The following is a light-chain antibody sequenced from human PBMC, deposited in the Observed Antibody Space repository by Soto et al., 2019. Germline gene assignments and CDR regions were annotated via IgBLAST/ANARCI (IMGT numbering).Light chain of an antibody. CDR3: AAWDDSLSGPV. CDR2: SNN. J-gene: IGLJ3*02. Sequence: VLTQPPSASGTPGQRVTISCSGSSSNIGSNYVYWYQQLPGTAPKLLIYSNNQRPSGVPDRFSGSKSGTSASLAISGLRSEDEADYHCAAWDDSLSGPVFGGGTKLTVL. V-gene: IGLV1-47*02. CDR1: SSNIGSNY.